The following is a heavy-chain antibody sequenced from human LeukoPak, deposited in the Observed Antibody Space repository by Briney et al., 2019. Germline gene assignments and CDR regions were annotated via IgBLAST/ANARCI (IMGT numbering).Heavy chain of an antibody. CDR2: IKQDGSEK. Sequence: GGSLRLSCAASGFTFSSYWMSWVHQAPGKGLEWVANIKQDGSEKYYVDSVKGRFTISRDNAKNSLYLQMNSLRAEDTAVYYCARAPAPLFDYDFWSGYYHYYYYMDVWGKGTTVTVSS. V-gene: IGHV3-7*01. D-gene: IGHD3-3*01. CDR3: ARAPAPLFDYDFWSGYYHYYYYMDV. CDR1: GFTFSSYW. J-gene: IGHJ6*03.